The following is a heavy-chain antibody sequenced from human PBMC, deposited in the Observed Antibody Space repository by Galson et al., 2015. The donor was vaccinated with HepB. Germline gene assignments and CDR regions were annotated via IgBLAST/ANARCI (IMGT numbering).Heavy chain of an antibody. Sequence: QSGAEVKKPGASVKVSCKASGYTFTSYGISWVRQAPGQGLEWMGWISAYNGNTNYAQKLQGRVTMTTDTSTSTAYMELRSLRSDDTAVYYCARDWFVVVPAATRRSNWFDPWGQGTLVTVSS. CDR3: ARDWFVVVPAATRRSNWFDP. J-gene: IGHJ5*02. CDR1: GYTFTSYG. D-gene: IGHD2-2*01. V-gene: IGHV1-18*04. CDR2: ISAYNGNT.